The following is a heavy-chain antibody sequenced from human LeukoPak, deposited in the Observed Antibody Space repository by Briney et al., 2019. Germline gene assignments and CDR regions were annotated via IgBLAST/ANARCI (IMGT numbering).Heavy chain of an antibody. D-gene: IGHD2-2*01. V-gene: IGHV3-21*01. CDR3: ARSVSSTSWEFDY. J-gene: IGHJ4*02. CDR2: ISSSSSYI. Sequence: GGSLRLSCAASGFTFSSYSMNWVRQAPGKGLEWVSSISSSSSYIYYADSVKGRFTISRDNAKNSLYLQMNSLRAEDTAVYYCARSVSSTSWEFDYWGRGTLVTVSS. CDR1: GFTFSSYS.